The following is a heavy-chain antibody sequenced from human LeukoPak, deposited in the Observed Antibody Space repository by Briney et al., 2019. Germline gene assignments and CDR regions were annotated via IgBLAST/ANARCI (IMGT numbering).Heavy chain of an antibody. D-gene: IGHD3-22*01. J-gene: IGHJ6*02. Sequence: SVKVSCKASGGTFSSYAISWVRQAPGQGLEWMGGIIPIFGTANYAQKFQGRVTITADESTSTAYMELSSLRSEDTAVYYCAIVDPDRDYYGMDVWGQGTTVTVSS. CDR3: AIVDPDRDYYGMDV. CDR1: GGTFSSYA. V-gene: IGHV1-69*13. CDR2: IIPIFGTA.